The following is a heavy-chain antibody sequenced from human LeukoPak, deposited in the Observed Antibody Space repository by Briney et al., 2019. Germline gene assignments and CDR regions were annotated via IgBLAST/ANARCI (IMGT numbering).Heavy chain of an antibody. V-gene: IGHV1-2*06. CDR2: INPNSGGT. D-gene: IGHD2-2*01. J-gene: IGHJ4*02. CDR1: GYTFTGYY. CDR3: ARGPQYCSSTSCYPDN. Sequence: GASVKVSCKASGYTFTGYYKHWVRQAPGQGLEWMGRINPNSGGTNYAQKFQGRVTMTRDTSISTAYMELSRLRSDDTAVYYCARGPQYCSSTSCYPDNWGQGTLVTVSS.